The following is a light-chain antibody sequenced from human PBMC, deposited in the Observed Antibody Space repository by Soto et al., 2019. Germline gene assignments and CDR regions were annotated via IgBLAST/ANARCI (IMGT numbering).Light chain of an antibody. CDR3: QQYKSYPLT. Sequence: DIQMTQSPSTLSASVGDRVTITCRASQSISSWLAWYQQKPGKAPNLLIYKASTLESGVPSRFSGRGSGTEFPLTISSVQPDDFATYYCQQYKSYPLTFGGGTKVDIK. CDR2: KAS. J-gene: IGKJ4*01. CDR1: QSISSW. V-gene: IGKV1-5*03.